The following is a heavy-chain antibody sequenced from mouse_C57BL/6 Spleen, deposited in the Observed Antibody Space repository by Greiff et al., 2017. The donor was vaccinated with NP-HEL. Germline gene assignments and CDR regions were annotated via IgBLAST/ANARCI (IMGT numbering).Heavy chain of an antibody. CDR2: INPNNGGT. J-gene: IGHJ1*03. D-gene: IGHD1-1*01. CDR1: GYTFTDYN. CDR3: ARSTSLTTAVEGYFDV. V-gene: IGHV1-18*01. Sequence: EVKLQQSGPELVKPGASVKIPCKASGYTFTDYNMDWVKQSHGKSLEWIGDINPNNGGTIYNQKFKGKATLTVDKSSSTAYMELRSLTSEDTAVYYCARSTSLTTAVEGYFDVWGTGTTVTVSS.